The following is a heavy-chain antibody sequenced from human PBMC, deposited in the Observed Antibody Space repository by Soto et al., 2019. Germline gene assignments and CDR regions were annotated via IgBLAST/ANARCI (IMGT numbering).Heavy chain of an antibody. CDR2: IYFSGST. Sequence: QVQLQESGPGLVKPSQTLSLTCTVSGAAINSGGCYWCWLRQLPGEGLEWIGYIYFSGSTYYTPSLERRVSIALDTSQNQSSLKLSSVTAAETAVYYSASGNAWEALHAYWGHGTLVSVSS. V-gene: IGHV4-31*03. J-gene: IGHJ4*01. CDR1: GAAINSGGCY. D-gene: IGHD1-26*01. CDR3: ASGNAWEALHAY.